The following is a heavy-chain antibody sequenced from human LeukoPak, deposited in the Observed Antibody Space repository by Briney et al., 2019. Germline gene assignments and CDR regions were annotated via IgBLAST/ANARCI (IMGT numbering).Heavy chain of an antibody. J-gene: IGHJ6*03. Sequence: SETLSLTCTVSGGSISPYYWSWIRQPPGKGLEWIGYIYYSGSTNYNPPLKSRVTMSVDTSKNQFSLKLSSVTAADTAVYYCARQKIGYCSSTSCSLNYYYYYMDVWGKGTTVTISS. CDR2: IYYSGST. D-gene: IGHD2-2*03. V-gene: IGHV4-59*08. CDR1: GGSISPYY. CDR3: ARQKIGYCSSTSCSLNYYYYYMDV.